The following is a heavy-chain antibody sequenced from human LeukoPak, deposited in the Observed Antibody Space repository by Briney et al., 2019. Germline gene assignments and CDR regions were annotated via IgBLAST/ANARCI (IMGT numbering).Heavy chain of an antibody. V-gene: IGHV3-21*01. D-gene: IGHD3-3*01. CDR1: RFTFSSYS. Sequence: GGSLRLSCAASRFTFSSYSMNWVRQAPGKGLEWVSSISSSGSYIYYADSVKGRFTISRDNAKNSLYLQMNSLRAEDTAVYYCARGREYYDFWSGSLAIYWYFDLWGRGTLVSVSS. CDR2: ISSSGSYI. J-gene: IGHJ2*01. CDR3: ARGREYYDFWSGSLAIYWYFDL.